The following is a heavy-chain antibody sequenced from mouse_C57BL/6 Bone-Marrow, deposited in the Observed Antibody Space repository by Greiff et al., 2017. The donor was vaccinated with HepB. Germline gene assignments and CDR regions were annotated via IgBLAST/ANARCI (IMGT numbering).Heavy chain of an antibody. CDR1: GYTFTDYY. V-gene: IGHV1-76*01. D-gene: IGHD1-1*01. CDR2: IYPGSGNT. J-gene: IGHJ2*01. Sequence: QVQLQQSGAELVRPGASVKLSCKASGYTFTDYYINWVKQRPGQGLEWIARIYPGSGNTYYNEKFKGKATLTAEKSSSTAYMQLSSLTSEDSAVYFCAPGDYYPAYWGQGTTLTVSS. CDR3: APGDYYPAY.